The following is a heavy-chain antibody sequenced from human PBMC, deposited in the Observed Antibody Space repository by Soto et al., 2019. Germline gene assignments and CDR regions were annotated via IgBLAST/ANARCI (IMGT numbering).Heavy chain of an antibody. Sequence: GGSLRLSCAASGFTFSTYSMNWVRQIPGKGLQWLSYISTNGNTIYYADSVKGRFTVSRDNAKNSLYLQMNGLRDDDTAVYFCAREIAAAKADFWGQGTLVTVSS. CDR2: ISTNGNTI. CDR3: AREIAAAKADF. CDR1: GFTFSTYS. J-gene: IGHJ4*02. V-gene: IGHV3-48*02. D-gene: IGHD6-13*01.